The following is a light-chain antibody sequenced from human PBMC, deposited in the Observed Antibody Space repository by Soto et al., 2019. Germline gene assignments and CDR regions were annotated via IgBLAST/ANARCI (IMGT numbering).Light chain of an antibody. V-gene: IGLV1-44*01. J-gene: IGLJ1*01. Sequence: QSVLTQPPSASGTPGQRVTISCSGSSSNIGSNTVNWYQQLPGTAPKLLIYSNNQRPSGVPDRFSGSKSGTSASLAISGLQSEDEADYYCEAWDDSLNGYVFGTGTKATVL. CDR2: SNN. CDR3: EAWDDSLNGYV. CDR1: SSNIGSNT.